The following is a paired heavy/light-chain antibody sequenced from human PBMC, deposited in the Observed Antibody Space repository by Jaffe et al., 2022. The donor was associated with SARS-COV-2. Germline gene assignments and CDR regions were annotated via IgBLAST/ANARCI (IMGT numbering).Heavy chain of an antibody. D-gene: IGHD4-4*01. J-gene: IGHJ4*02. CDR2: TYYRSKWYS. V-gene: IGHV6-1*01. CDR1: GDSVSSSSTA. Sequence: QVQLQQSSPGLVKPSQTLSLTCAVSGDSVSSSSTAWAWIRQSPSRGLEWLGKTYYRSKWYSEYAISVKSRITINPDTSKNQFSLQLNSVTPEDTAVYYCARAGSNSKTFFDYWGQGTLVTVSS. CDR3: ARAGSNSKTFFDY.
Light chain of an antibody. CDR1: STDLGGNNY. V-gene: IGLV2-14*01. J-gene: IGLJ2*01. CDR2: EVS. Sequence: QSALTQPASVSGSPGQSITISCTGTSTDLGGNNYVSWYQQHPGKAPKLMIYEVSNRPSGVSNRFSGSKSGNTASLTISGLQAEDEADYYCSSYETSDTLFFGGGTKLTVL. CDR3: SSYETSDTLF.